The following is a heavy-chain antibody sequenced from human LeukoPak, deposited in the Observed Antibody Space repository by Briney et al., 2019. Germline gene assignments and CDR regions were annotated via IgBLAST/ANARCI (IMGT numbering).Heavy chain of an antibody. CDR3: ASGSSSSLFDI. CDR2: IYYSGST. J-gene: IGHJ3*02. CDR1: GGSISSGDYY. Sequence: SQTLSLTCTVSGGSISSGDYYWSWIPPPPAKGLVWIGYIYYSGSTYYNPSLKSRVTISVDTSKNQFSLQLSSVTAADTAVYYCASGSSSSLFDIWGQGTMVTVSS. V-gene: IGHV4-30-4*08. D-gene: IGHD6-6*01.